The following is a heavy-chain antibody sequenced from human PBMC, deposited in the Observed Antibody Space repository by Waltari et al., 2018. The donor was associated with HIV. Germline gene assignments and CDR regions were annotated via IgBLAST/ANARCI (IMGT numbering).Heavy chain of an antibody. CDR1: GFTFSSYW. D-gene: IGHD3-10*01. V-gene: IGHV3-7*04. CDR3: ARGGFYGSGSKVN. J-gene: IGHJ4*02. CDR2: IKQDGSEK. Sequence: EVQLVESGGGLVQPGGSLRLPCAASGFTFSSYWMSWVRQAPGKGLEWVANIKQDGSEKYYVDSVNGRFTISRGNAENSLYLQMNSLRAEDTAVYYCARGGFYGSGSKVNWGQGTLVTVSS.